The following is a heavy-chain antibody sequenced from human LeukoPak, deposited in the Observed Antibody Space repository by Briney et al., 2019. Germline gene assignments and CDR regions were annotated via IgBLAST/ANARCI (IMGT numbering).Heavy chain of an antibody. CDR2: IYYSGST. Sequence: SEILSLTCAVYGGSFSGYYWSWIRQPPGKGLEWIGYIYYSGSTNYNPSLKSRVTISVDTSKNQFSLKLSSVTAADTAVYYCARGYSSWNPWGQGTLVTVSS. CDR3: ARGYSSWNP. CDR1: GGSFSGYY. V-gene: IGHV4-59*01. D-gene: IGHD6-13*01. J-gene: IGHJ1*01.